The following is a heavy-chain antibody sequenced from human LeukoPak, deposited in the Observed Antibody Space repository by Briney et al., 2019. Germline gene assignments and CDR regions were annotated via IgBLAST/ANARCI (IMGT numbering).Heavy chain of an antibody. CDR1: GLTFSTYS. CDR2: ISSDSGTI. Sequence: GGSLRLSCGASGLTFSTYSMNWVRQAPGKGLEWASYISSDSGTIYYADSVKGRFTISRDNAKNSLYLQMNSLRAEDTAVYYCARAAQPGFDPWGQGTLVTVSS. CDR3: ARAAQPGFDP. V-gene: IGHV3-48*01. J-gene: IGHJ5*02. D-gene: IGHD1-14*01.